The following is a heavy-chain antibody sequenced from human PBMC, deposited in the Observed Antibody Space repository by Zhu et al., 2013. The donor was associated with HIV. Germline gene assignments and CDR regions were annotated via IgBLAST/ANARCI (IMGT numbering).Heavy chain of an antibody. J-gene: IGHJ6*02. CDR1: GGTFSSYT. Sequence: QVQLVQSGAEVKKPGSSVKVSCKASGGTFSSYTISWVRQAPGQGLEWMGGIIPIFGTANYAQKFQGRVTITADKSTSTAHMALSSLRSEDTAVYYCARARTTYYYDSRKVAHGMDVWGQGTTVTVSS. D-gene: IGHD3-22*01. CDR3: ARARTTYYYDSRKVAHGMDV. CDR2: IIPIFGTA. V-gene: IGHV1-69*06.